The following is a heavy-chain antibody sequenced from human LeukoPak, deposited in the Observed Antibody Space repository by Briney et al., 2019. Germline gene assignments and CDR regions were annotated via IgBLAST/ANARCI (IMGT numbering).Heavy chain of an antibody. CDR2: ISGIVVIT. CDR3: AKDRSMIVLRGFDY. V-gene: IGHV3-23*01. D-gene: IGHD3-22*01. CDR1: GLIFSSYA. Sequence: QPGGSLNLSCAASGLIFSSYAMSGVRPAPGKGLEWVSAISGIVVITYYSDSVKGLFTISRDNSNTPLFVQMNSLRAEDTAVYYCAKDRSMIVLRGFDYWGQGTLVTVSS. J-gene: IGHJ4*02.